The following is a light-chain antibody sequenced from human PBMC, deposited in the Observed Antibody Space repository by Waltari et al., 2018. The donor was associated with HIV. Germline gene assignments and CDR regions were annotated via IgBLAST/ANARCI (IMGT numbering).Light chain of an antibody. CDR2: DSD. CDR1: SSNIGTDY. V-gene: IGLV1-51*01. Sequence: QSVLTQPPSVSAAPGQKVAISCSVSSSNIGTDYVSWYQHVPGSAPKLFIYDSDRRPPGTPYRFSGSTSGTSATLGITGRRTGDGADYYCGTWDRSLGGGVFGGGTKLTGL. J-gene: IGLJ3*02. CDR3: GTWDRSLGGGV.